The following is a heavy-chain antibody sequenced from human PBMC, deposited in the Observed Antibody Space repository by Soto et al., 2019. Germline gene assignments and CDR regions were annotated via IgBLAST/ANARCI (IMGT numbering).Heavy chain of an antibody. Sequence: SVKVSCKASGFTFTSSAMQWVRQARGQRLEWIGWIVVGSGNTNYAQKFQERVTITRDMSTSTAYMELSSLRSEDTAAYYCAADVSIRLLWFGESQDAFDIWGQGTMVTVSS. V-gene: IGHV1-58*02. CDR1: GFTFTSSA. CDR2: IVVGSGNT. J-gene: IGHJ3*02. D-gene: IGHD3-10*01. CDR3: AADVSIRLLWFGESQDAFDI.